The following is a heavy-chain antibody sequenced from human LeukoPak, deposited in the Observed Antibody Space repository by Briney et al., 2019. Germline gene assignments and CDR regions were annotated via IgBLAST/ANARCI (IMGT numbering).Heavy chain of an antibody. V-gene: IGHV1-69*04. D-gene: IGHD1-26*01. CDR1: GGTFSSYA. J-gene: IGHJ5*02. CDR3: ARGEGARDNWFDP. CDR2: IIPILGIA. Sequence: SVKVSCKASGGTFSSYAISWVRQAPGQGLEWMGRIIPILGIANYAQKFQGRVTITADKSTSTAYMELSSLRSEDTAVYYCARGEGARDNWFDPWGQGTLVTVSS.